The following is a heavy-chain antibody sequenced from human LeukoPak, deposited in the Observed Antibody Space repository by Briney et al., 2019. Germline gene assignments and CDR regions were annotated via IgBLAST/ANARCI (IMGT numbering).Heavy chain of an antibody. J-gene: IGHJ4*02. CDR1: GYTFTSYS. V-gene: IGHV1-18*01. D-gene: IGHD4-11*01. CDR3: AKFFTVPGRIFDY. CDR2: ISTYNGDT. Sequence: GASVKVSCKASGYTFTSYSISWVRQAPGQGLEWMGWISTYNGDTNYAQKLQGRVTMTTDTSTSTAYMELRSLRSDDTAVYYCAKFFTVPGRIFDYWGQGTLVTVSS.